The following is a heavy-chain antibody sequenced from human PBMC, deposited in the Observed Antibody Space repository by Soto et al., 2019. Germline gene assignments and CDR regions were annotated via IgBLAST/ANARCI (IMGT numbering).Heavy chain of an antibody. J-gene: IGHJ6*02. Sequence: GEPLKISCKGSGYTFTNYWIGWVRQMPGKGLEWMGIIYPGDSDTKYNLSFQGQVTISADKSITTTYLRWTSLKASDTAIYYCAASIFYYGMDVWGQGTTVTVSS. CDR2: IYPGDSDT. CDR1: GYTFTNYW. CDR3: AASIFYYGMDV. V-gene: IGHV5-51*01.